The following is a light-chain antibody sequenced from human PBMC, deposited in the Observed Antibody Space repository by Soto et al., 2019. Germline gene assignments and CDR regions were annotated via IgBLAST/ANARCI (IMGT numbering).Light chain of an antibody. CDR3: HQYGISPPRT. Sequence: EIVLTQSPGILSLSPGERATLSCRASQSVSSSYLAWYQQQPGQAPRLLICGTSSRATGIPDRFSGSGSGTDFTLTITRLEPEDFAVYYCHQYGISPPRTFGQGTKVDIK. J-gene: IGKJ1*01. CDR1: QSVSSSY. CDR2: GTS. V-gene: IGKV3-20*01.